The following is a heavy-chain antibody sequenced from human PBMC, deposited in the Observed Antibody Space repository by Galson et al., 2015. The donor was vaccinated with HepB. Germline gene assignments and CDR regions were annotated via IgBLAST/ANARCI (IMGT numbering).Heavy chain of an antibody. CDR1: GFSFNNYG. CDR2: ISSDGNNK. Sequence: SLRLSCAASGFSFNNYGMHWVRQAPGKGLEWVAVISSDGNNKHYTDSVKGRFTISRDNSKNTLNLQMNSLRAEDTAVYYCGKDRAFGSADYYCDYWGQCTLVTVSS. V-gene: IGHV3-30*18. D-gene: IGHD3-10*01. CDR3: GKDRAFGSADYYCDY. J-gene: IGHJ4*02.